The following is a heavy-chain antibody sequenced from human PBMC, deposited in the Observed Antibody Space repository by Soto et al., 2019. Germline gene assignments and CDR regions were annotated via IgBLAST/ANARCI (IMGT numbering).Heavy chain of an antibody. CDR1: GYTFTSFD. D-gene: IGHD1-1*01. V-gene: IGHV1-8*01. CDR3: TRGRNSGDGYNGGGY. CDR2: MNPNSGHT. Sequence: ASVKVYWKAVGYTFTSFDINWGRQATGQGLEWMGWMNPNSGHTGYAQKFQGRVTMTRDTSISTAYMELSSLRYEDTAVYYCTRGRNSGDGYNGGGYWGQGTLVTVSS. J-gene: IGHJ4*02.